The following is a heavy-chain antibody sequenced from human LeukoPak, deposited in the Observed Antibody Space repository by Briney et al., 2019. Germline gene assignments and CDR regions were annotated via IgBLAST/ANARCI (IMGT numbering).Heavy chain of an antibody. Sequence: GESLKISCKSSGYGFTSYWIGWVRQMPGKGLEWMGIIYPGDSDTTYSPSFQGQVTISADKSIRTAYLQWSSLKASDTAMYYCARRRSGGEDAFDIWGQGTMVTVSS. CDR2: IYPGDSDT. CDR1: GYGFTSYW. V-gene: IGHV5-51*01. CDR3: ARRRSGGEDAFDI. D-gene: IGHD3-16*01. J-gene: IGHJ3*02.